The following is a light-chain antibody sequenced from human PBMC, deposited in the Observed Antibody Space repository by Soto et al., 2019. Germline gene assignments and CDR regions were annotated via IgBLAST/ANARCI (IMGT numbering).Light chain of an antibody. CDR1: EDLDNY. V-gene: IGKV1-9*01. Sequence: DIQLSQSPSLLSASVGDRVTITCRASEDLDNYLAWYRQPPGEAPELLIYGAYTLQSGFPRRFSGAGSGTEFSLTISGLQPEDFAIYYCQQLNGFPPITFGQGTRVDIK. J-gene: IGKJ5*01. CDR3: QQLNGFPPIT. CDR2: GAY.